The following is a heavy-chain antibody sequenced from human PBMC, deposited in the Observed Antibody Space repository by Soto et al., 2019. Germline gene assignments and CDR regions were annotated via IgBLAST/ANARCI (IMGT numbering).Heavy chain of an antibody. CDR1: GYTFTSYG. V-gene: IGHV1-18*01. CDR2: ISAYNGNT. D-gene: IGHD4-17*01. CDR3: ARHIDYGDYSDWLDP. J-gene: IGHJ5*02. Sequence: GASVKVSCKASGYTFTSYGISWVRQAPGQGLEWMGWISAYNGNTNYAQKLQGRVTMTTDTSTSTAYMELRSLRSDDTAVYYCARHIDYGDYSDWLDPWGQGTLVTVSS.